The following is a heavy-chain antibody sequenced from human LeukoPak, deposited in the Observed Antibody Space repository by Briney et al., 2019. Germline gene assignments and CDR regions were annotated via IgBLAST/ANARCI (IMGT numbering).Heavy chain of an antibody. D-gene: IGHD2-2*01. J-gene: IGHJ4*02. CDR3: ARVKWDIVVVPAATFFDS. CDR2: IFYSGTT. V-gene: IGHV4-31*03. Sequence: SQTLSLTCTVSGGSINSGGYYWSWLRHHPGKGLEWIGYIFYSGTTYYNPSLKSRLTISVDTSKNQFSLKLSSVSAADTAVYYCARVKWDIVVVPAATFFDSWGQGTLVTVSS. CDR1: GGSINSGGYY.